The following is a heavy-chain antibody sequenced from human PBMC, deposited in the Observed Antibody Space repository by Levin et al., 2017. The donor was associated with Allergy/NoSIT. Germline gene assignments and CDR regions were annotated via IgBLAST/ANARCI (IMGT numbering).Heavy chain of an antibody. CDR1: GFTFTDYG. V-gene: IGHV3-21*01. CDR3: AGERGVVADFRHFDY. J-gene: IGHJ4*02. CDR2: INTYTGNT. D-gene: IGHD2-21*01. Sequence: SSETLSLTCAASGFTFTDYGFNWVRQAPGKGLEWVSSINTYTGNTAYSGSVKGRFTISRDNARNSVYLQMNSLRVEDTAVYYCAGERGVVADFRHFDYWGQGTLVTISS.